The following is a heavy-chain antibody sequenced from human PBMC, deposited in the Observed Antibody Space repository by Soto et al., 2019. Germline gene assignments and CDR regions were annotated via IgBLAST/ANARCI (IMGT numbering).Heavy chain of an antibody. CDR2: ISAYNGNT. D-gene: IGHD2-2*01. CDR1: GYTFTSYG. J-gene: IGHJ3*02. V-gene: IGHV1-18*01. CDR3: ALSLSSTRQIVAASDAFDI. Sequence: RASVKVSCKASGYTFTSYGISWVRQAPGQGLEWMGWISAYNGNTNYAQKLQGRVTMTTDTPTSTAYMELRSLRSDDTAVYYCALSLSSTRQIVAASDAFDIWGQGTMVTVSS.